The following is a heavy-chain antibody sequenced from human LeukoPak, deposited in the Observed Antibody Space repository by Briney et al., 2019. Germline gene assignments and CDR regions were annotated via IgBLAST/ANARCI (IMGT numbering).Heavy chain of an antibody. J-gene: IGHJ6*02. Sequence: PGGSLRLSCAASGFTFSSYGMHWVRQAPGKGLEWVAVISYDGSNKYYADSVKGRFTISRDNSKNTLYLQMNSLRAEDTAVYYCVFFFRQKTAYDMDVWGQGTTVTVSS. CDR2: ISYDGSNK. CDR3: VFFFRQKTAYDMDV. V-gene: IGHV3-30*03. CDR1: GFTFSSYG. D-gene: IGHD3-3*01.